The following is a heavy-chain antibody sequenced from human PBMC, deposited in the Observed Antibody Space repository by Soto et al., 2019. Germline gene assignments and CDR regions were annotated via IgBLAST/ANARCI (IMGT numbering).Heavy chain of an antibody. CDR1: GFIFGRYG. CDR3: ARGEGVSVTGTAWYFDL. CDR2: IWYDGGNN. J-gene: IGHJ2*01. V-gene: IGHV3-33*01. Sequence: QVQLVESGGGVVQPGRSLRLSCAASGFIFGRYGMHWVRQAPGKGLEWVAIIWYDGGNNYYADSVKGRFSISRDNFNNTVYLQMNSLRVEDTAMYYCARGEGVSVTGTAWYFDLWGRGTLVTVSS. D-gene: IGHD6-19*01.